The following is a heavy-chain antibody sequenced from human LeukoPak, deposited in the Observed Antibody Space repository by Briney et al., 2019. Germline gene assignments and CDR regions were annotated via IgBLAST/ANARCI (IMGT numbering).Heavy chain of an antibody. V-gene: IGHV3-23*01. CDR2: ISGGGGST. J-gene: IGHJ4*02. Sequence: PGGSLRLSCAPSGFTFSSYAMSWVRQAPGKGLEWVSFISGGGGSTYYADSVKGRFTISRDNSKNTPYLQMNILRAEDTAVYYCAKPRGSGSSYNGGFDYWGQGTLVTVSS. CDR3: AKPRGSGSSYNGGFDY. D-gene: IGHD3-10*01. CDR1: GFTFSSYA.